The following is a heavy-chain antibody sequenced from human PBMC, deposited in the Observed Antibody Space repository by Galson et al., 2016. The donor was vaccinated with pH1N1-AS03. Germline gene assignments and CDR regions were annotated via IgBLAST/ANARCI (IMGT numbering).Heavy chain of an antibody. D-gene: IGHD6-6*01. V-gene: IGHV3-30*04. Sequence: SLRLSCAASGITFSSYAMHWVRQAPGKGLEWVAVISYDGSDKYYADSVKGRFTISRDNSKNTLYLQTNSLRADDTAVFYCARDTTAARLLGPVPTWGQGTTVTVSS. CDR1: GITFSSYA. CDR3: ARDTTAARLLGPVPT. J-gene: IGHJ6*02. CDR2: ISYDGSDK.